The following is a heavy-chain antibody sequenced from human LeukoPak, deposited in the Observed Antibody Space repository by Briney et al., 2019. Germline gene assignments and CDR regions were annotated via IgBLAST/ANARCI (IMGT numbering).Heavy chain of an antibody. D-gene: IGHD2-2*01. CDR3: ARVPEDIVVVPAATGSLYYYYGMDV. V-gene: IGHV1-69*13. CDR2: IIPIFGTA. J-gene: IGHJ6*02. CDR1: GGTSSSYA. Sequence: SVKVSCKASGGTSSSYAISWVRQAPGQGLEWMGGIIPIFGTANYAQKFQGRVTITADESTSTAYMELSSLRSEDTAVYYCARVPEDIVVVPAATGSLYYYYGMDVWGQGTTVTVSS.